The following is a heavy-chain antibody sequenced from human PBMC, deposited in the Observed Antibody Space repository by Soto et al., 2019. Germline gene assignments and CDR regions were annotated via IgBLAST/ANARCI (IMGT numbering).Heavy chain of an antibody. J-gene: IGHJ6*02. D-gene: IGHD5-12*01. CDR1: GYTFTSYG. V-gene: IGHV1-46*01. Sequence: ASVKVSCKASGYTFTSYGISWVRQAPGQGLEWMGIINPSGGSTSYAQKFQGRVIMTRDTSTSTVYMELSSLRSEDTAVYYCAAYSGYDYGQGNYYYGMDVWGQGTTVTVSS. CDR2: INPSGGST. CDR3: AAYSGYDYGQGNYYYGMDV.